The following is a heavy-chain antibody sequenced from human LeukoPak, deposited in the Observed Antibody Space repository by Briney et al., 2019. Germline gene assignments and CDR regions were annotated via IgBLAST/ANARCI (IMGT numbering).Heavy chain of an antibody. CDR1: GGTFSSYA. CDR3: AGRYHSYGKEEYFVY. D-gene: IGHD5-18*01. Sequence: SVKVSCKASGGTFSSYAISWVRQAPGQGREWMGGIIPIFGTANYAQKFQGRVTITADESTSTAYMELSSLRSEDTAVYYCAGRYHSYGKEEYFVYWGRGTLVTVSS. J-gene: IGHJ4*02. CDR2: IIPIFGTA. V-gene: IGHV1-69*13.